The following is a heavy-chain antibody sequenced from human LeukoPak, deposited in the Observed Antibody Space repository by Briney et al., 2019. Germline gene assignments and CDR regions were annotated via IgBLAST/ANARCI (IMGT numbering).Heavy chain of an antibody. V-gene: IGHV1-2*06. Sequence: GASVKVSCKASGYIFTGYYMHWVRQAPGQGLEWMGRINPNSGGTNYAQKFQGRVTMTRDTSISTAYMELSRLRSDDTAVYYCARRSGGGSYDSDAFDIWGQGTMVTVSS. CDR2: INPNSGGT. D-gene: IGHD1-26*01. CDR1: GYIFTGYY. J-gene: IGHJ3*02. CDR3: ARRSGGGSYDSDAFDI.